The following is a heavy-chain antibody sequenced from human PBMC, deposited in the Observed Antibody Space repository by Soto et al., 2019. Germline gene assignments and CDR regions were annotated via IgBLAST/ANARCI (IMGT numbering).Heavy chain of an antibody. CDR2: VSSSGTSM. V-gene: IGHV3-11*01. CDR3: ARMGPRAARPSY. J-gene: IGHJ4*02. D-gene: IGHD6-6*01. Sequence: QVQLAESGGGLVEPGGYMRISCAASGFTFSDYDMSWIRQSRGKGLEWVSFVSSSGTSMYFADSVKGRFTISRDNAKNSLYLQMNSLRAEDTAVYYCARMGPRAARPSYWGQGTLVTVPS. CDR1: GFTFSDYD.